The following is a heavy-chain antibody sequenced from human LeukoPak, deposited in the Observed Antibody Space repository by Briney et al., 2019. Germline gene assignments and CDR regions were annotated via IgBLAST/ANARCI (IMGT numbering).Heavy chain of an antibody. CDR3: ARDYGDYTFDY. Sequence: SVTVSCKASGGTFSSYAISWVRQAPGQGLEWMGRIIPILGIANYAQKFQGRVTITADKSTSTAYMELSSLRSEDTAVYYCARDYGDYTFDYWGQGTLVTVSS. J-gene: IGHJ4*02. D-gene: IGHD4-17*01. CDR2: IIPILGIA. CDR1: GGTFSSYA. V-gene: IGHV1-69*04.